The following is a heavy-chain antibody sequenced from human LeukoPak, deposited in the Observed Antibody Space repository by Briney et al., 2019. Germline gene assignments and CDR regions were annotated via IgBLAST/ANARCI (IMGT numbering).Heavy chain of an antibody. J-gene: IGHJ4*02. D-gene: IGHD5-12*01. V-gene: IGHV4-34*01. Sequence: LRLSCAASGFTFSSYSMSWVRQPPGKGLEWIGEINHSGSTNYNPSLKSRVTISVDTSKNQFSLKLSSVTAADTAVYYCAREDDLRPRQYYFDYWGQGTLVTVSS. CDR1: GFTFSSYS. CDR2: INHSGST. CDR3: AREDDLRPRQYYFDY.